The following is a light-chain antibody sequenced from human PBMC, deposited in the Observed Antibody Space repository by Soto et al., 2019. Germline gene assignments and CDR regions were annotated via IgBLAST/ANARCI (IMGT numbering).Light chain of an antibody. CDR3: CSYAGSSLWV. J-gene: IGLJ3*02. V-gene: IGLV2-11*01. Sequence: QSVLPQPRSVSGSPGQSVTISCTGTSSDVGVYNYVSWYQQHPGKAPQLVIYDVIKRPSGVPYRFSGSKSGNTASLTISGLQAEDEADYYCCSYAGSSLWVFGGGTKLTVL. CDR1: SSDVGVYNY. CDR2: DVI.